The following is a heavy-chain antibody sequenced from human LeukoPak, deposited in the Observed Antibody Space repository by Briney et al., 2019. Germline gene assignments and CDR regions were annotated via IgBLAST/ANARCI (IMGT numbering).Heavy chain of an antibody. V-gene: IGHV3-23*01. CDR1: GFTFSSYA. J-gene: IGHJ5*02. D-gene: IGHD6-19*01. CDR2: ISGSGGST. Sequence: GGSLRLSRAASGFTFSSYAMSWVRQAPGKGLEWVSAISGSGGSTYYADSVKGRFTISRDNSKNTLYLQMNSLRAEDTAVYYCAKFPRSGWKINWFDPWGQGTLVTVSS. CDR3: AKFPRSGWKINWFDP.